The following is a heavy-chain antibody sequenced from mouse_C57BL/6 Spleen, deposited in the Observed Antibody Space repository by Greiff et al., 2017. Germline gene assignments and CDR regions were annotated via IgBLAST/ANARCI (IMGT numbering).Heavy chain of an antibody. Sequence: VQLQQSGPEQVKPGASVKISCKASGYAFSSSWMNWVKQRPGKGLEWIGRIYPGDGDTNYNGKFKGKATLTADKSSSTAYMQLSSLTSEDSAVYFCARFDYYGSHFDVWGTGTTVTVSS. V-gene: IGHV1-82*01. CDR3: ARFDYYGSHFDV. D-gene: IGHD1-1*01. CDR2: IYPGDGDT. J-gene: IGHJ1*03. CDR1: GYAFSSSW.